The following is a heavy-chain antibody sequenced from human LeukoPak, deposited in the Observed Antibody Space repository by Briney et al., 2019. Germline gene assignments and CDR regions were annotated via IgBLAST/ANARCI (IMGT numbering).Heavy chain of an antibody. CDR2: IYYSGST. J-gene: IGHJ3*02. CDR3: ARSISLSAFDI. CDR1: GGSISSGDYY. D-gene: IGHD2-2*02. V-gene: IGHV4-30-4*01. Sequence: PSETLSLTCTVSGGSISSGDYYWSWIRQPPGKGLEWIGYIYYSGSTYYNPSLKSRVTISVDTSKNQFSLKLSSVTAADTAVYYCARSISLSAFDIWGQGTMVTVSS.